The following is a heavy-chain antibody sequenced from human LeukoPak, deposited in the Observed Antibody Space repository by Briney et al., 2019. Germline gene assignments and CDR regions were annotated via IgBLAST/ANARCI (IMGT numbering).Heavy chain of an antibody. D-gene: IGHD2-2*01. CDR1: GFTFSNYW. J-gene: IGHJ6*02. CDR2: INSDGSST. CDR3: ARDWHCSSTSCYADGMDV. Sequence: AGGSLRLSCAASGFTFSNYWMHWVRQAPGKGLVWVSRINSDGSSTSYADSVKGRFTISRDNAKNTLYPQMNSLRAEDTAVYYCARDWHCSSTSCYADGMDVWGQGTTVTVSS. V-gene: IGHV3-74*01.